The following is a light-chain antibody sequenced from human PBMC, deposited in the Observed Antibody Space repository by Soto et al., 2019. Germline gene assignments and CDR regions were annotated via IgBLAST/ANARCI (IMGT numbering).Light chain of an antibody. Sequence: DIQMTQSPSSLSASVGDRVTITCQASQDITNYLNWYQQKSGKAPKLLIYDASYLETGVPSRFSGSGSGTVFTSTINSLHHEDIATYYCQQNDNLPIAFGGGTKVEIK. CDR3: QQNDNLPIA. J-gene: IGKJ4*01. CDR1: QDITNY. CDR2: DAS. V-gene: IGKV1-33*01.